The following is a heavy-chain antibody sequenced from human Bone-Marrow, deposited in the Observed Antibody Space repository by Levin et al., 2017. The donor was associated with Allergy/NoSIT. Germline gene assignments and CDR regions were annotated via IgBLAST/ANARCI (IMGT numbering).Heavy chain of an antibody. CDR2: ISGSGGST. CDR3: AKCDEYYYDSKRLEY. Sequence: GESLKISCAASGFTFSSYAMSWVRQAPGKGLEWVSAISGSGGSTYYADSVKGRFTISRDNSKNTLYLQMNSLRAEDTAVYYCAKCDEYYYDSKRLEYWGQGTLVTVSS. D-gene: IGHD3-22*01. CDR1: GFTFSSYA. V-gene: IGHV3-23*01. J-gene: IGHJ4*02.